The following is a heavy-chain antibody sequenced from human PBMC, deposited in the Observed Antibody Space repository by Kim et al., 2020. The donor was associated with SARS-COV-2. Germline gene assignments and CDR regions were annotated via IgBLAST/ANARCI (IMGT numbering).Heavy chain of an antibody. J-gene: IGHJ6*02. V-gene: IGHV3-15*01. CDR2: IKSKTDGGTT. D-gene: IGHD3-10*01. CDR3: SSARLWFGVDGMDV. Sequence: GGSLRLSCAASGFTFSNAWMSWVRQAPGKGLEWVGRIKSKTDGGTTDYAAPVKGRFTISRDDSKNTLYLQMNSLKTEDTAVYYCSSARLWFGVDGMDVWGQGTTVTVSS. CDR1: GFTFSNAW.